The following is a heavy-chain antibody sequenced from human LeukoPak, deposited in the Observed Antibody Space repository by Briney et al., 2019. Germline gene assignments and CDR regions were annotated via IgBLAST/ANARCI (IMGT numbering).Heavy chain of an antibody. CDR1: GYSLTALA. Sequence: GASVKDSCKFSGYSLTALAIHWVRQAPGKGLEWMGRFDPDDGARINSQRFQDRFLMTEDPSSDTAYMELSGLRSEDTAVYFCASDRTMTTVTSGQSWDDPWGQGTLVTVSS. J-gene: IGHJ5*02. CDR3: ASDRTMTTVTSGQSWDDP. CDR2: FDPDDGAR. D-gene: IGHD4-17*01. V-gene: IGHV1-24*01.